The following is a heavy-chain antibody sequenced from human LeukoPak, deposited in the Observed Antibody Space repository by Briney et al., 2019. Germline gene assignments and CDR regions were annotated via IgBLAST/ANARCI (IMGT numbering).Heavy chain of an antibody. CDR2: IKSKTDGGTT. D-gene: IGHD4-17*01. CDR3: VRYGPRSYFDY. J-gene: IGHJ4*02. V-gene: IGHV3-15*01. CDR1: GLTFSNVW. Sequence: GGSLRLSCAASGLTFSNVWMSWVRQAPGKGLEWVGRIKSKTDGGTTDYAAPVKGRFTISTDDSKNTLHLQMNSLKTEDTAVYYCVRYGPRSYFDYWGQGTLVTVSS.